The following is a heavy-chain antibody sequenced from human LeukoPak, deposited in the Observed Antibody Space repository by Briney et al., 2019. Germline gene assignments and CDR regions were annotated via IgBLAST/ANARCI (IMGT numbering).Heavy chain of an antibody. Sequence: ASVKVSCKASGGTFSSYAISWVRQAPGQGLEWMGGIIPIFGTANYAQKFQGRVTITADESTSTAYMELSCLRSEDTAVYYCARDSGSYSGYDNFDYWGQGTLVTVSS. CDR1: GGTFSSYA. V-gene: IGHV1-69*01. CDR2: IIPIFGTA. D-gene: IGHD5-12*01. CDR3: ARDSGSYSGYDNFDY. J-gene: IGHJ4*02.